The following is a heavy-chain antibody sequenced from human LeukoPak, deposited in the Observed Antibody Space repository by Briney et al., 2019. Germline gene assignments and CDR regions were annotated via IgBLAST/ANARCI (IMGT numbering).Heavy chain of an antibody. CDR1: GFTFSSYG. V-gene: IGHV3-33*01. CDR3: TRDYSGHDRPDY. Sequence: GGSLRLSCAASGFTFSSYGMRWVRQAPGKGLGWVAVIWYDGSIKYNADSVKGRFTLSRDNSKNTPYLQMYSSRAEDTAVYYCTRDYSGHDRPDYWGQGTLVTVSS. CDR2: IWYDGSIK. J-gene: IGHJ4*02. D-gene: IGHD5-12*01.